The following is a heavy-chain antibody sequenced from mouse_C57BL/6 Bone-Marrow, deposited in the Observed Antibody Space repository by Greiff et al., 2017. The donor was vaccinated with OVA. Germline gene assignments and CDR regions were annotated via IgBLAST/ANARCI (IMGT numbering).Heavy chain of an antibody. V-gene: IGHV14-4*01. J-gene: IGHJ2*01. CDR1: GFNIKDDY. Sequence: EVKLVESGAELVRPGASVKLSCTASGFNIKDDYMHWVKQRPEQGLEWIGWIDPENGDTEYASKFQGKATITADTSSNTAYLQLSSLTSEDTAVCYCTPYGSCHYFDYWGKGTTLTVSS. CDR2: IDPENGDT. CDR3: TPYGSCHYFDY. D-gene: IGHD1-1*01.